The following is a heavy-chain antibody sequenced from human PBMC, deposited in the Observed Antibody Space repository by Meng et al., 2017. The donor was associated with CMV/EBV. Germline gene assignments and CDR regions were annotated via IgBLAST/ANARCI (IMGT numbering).Heavy chain of an antibody. V-gene: IGHV4-38-2*02. J-gene: IGHJ4*02. Sequence: SETLSLTCTVSGYSISSGYYWGWIRQPPGKGLEWIGIIYHSGSTYYNPSLKSRVTISVDTSKNQFSLKLSSVTAADTAVYYCARAGYYYDSSGYIDYWGQGTLVTVSS. CDR2: IYHSGST. CDR1: GYSISSGYY. D-gene: IGHD3-22*01. CDR3: ARAGYYYDSSGYIDY.